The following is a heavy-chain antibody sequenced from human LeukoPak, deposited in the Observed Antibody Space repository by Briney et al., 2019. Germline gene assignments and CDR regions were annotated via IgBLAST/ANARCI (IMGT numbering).Heavy chain of an antibody. J-gene: IGHJ4*02. CDR3: AGYSSGRFFFDF. CDR2: ISYSGST. CDR1: GGSINTYY. Sequence: PSETLSLTWSVSGGSINTYYWSWIRQPPGKGLEWIGYISYSGSTNYNPSLKSRVTMSVDTSKNQISLKLTSVNAADTAVYYCAGYSSGRFFFDFWGQGALVTVSS. D-gene: IGHD3-10*01. V-gene: IGHV4-59*01.